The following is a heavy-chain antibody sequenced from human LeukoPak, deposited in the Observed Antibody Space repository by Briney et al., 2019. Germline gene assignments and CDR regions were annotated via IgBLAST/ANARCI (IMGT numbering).Heavy chain of an antibody. D-gene: IGHD6-19*01. CDR3: ARLLWIAVAGFYYFDY. V-gene: IGHV5-51*01. Sequence: GESLKISCKGSGYSFTSYWIGWVRQMPGKGLEWMGIIYPGDSDTRYSPSFQGQVTISADKSISTAYLQWSSLKASDTAMYYCARLLWIAVAGFYYFDYWGQGTLVTVSS. CDR2: IYPGDSDT. CDR1: GYSFTSYW. J-gene: IGHJ4*02.